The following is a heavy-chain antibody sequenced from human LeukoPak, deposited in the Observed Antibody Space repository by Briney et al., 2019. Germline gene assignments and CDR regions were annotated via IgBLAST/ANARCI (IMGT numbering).Heavy chain of an antibody. J-gene: IGHJ3*02. Sequence: SETLSLTCNVSGGSISTTTNSWGWAWIRQRPGKGLEWIGSIYYGGSPYYTSSLKSRVTISVDTSKNQFSLKLSSVTAADTAVYYCARHSGGSYYRGAFDIWGQGTMVTVSS. CDR1: GGSISTTTNS. CDR3: ARHSGGSYYRGAFDI. V-gene: IGHV4-39*01. D-gene: IGHD1-26*01. CDR2: IYYGGSP.